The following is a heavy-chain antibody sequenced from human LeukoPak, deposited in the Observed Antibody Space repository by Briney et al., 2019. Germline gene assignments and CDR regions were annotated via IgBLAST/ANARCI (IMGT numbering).Heavy chain of an antibody. CDR3: ARAANSSAPGITIFGVVSLDY. CDR2: IIPIFGTA. V-gene: IGHV1-69*13. D-gene: IGHD3-3*01. CDR1: GGTFSSYA. Sequence: SVKVSCKASGGTFSSYAISWVRQAPGQGLEWMGGIIPIFGTANYAQKFQGRVTITADESTSTAYMELSSLRSEDTAVYYCARAANSSAPGITIFGVVSLDYWGQGTLVTVSS. J-gene: IGHJ4*02.